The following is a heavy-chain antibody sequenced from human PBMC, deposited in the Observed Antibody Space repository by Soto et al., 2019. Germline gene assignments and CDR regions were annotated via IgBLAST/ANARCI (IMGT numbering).Heavy chain of an antibody. D-gene: IGHD5-12*01. CDR2: IIPIFGTA. CDR1: GGTFSSYT. Sequence: QVQLVQSGAGVKKPGSSVTVSCKASGGTFSSYTISWVRQAPGQGLEWMGGIIPIFGTANYAQKFQGRVTITADESTSKAYMELSSLRSEDTAVYYCARGNHRWLQLWYFDLWGRGTLVTVSS. CDR3: ARGNHRWLQLWYFDL. J-gene: IGHJ2*01. V-gene: IGHV1-69*12.